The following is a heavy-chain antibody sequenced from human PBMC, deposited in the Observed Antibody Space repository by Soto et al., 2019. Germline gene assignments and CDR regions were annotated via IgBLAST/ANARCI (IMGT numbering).Heavy chain of an antibody. Sequence: QVQLVQSGAEVKKPGASVKVSCKASGYTFTSYGISWVRQAPGQGLEWMGWINPYNGNTNYAQKLQGRVTMTTDTSTTTAYMELRSLRSEETAVYYGARDWFGIDYWGQGTLVSVSS. J-gene: IGHJ4*02. CDR3: ARDWFGIDY. D-gene: IGHD3-16*01. V-gene: IGHV1-18*01. CDR1: GYTFTSYG. CDR2: INPYNGNT.